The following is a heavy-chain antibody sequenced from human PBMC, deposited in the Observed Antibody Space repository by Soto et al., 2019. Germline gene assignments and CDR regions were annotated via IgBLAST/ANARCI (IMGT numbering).Heavy chain of an antibody. J-gene: IGHJ6*02. CDR1: GDSINNYF. D-gene: IGHD5-18*01. Sequence: TLSLTCTISGDSINNYFWNWIWQSPGKGLEWIGYISYSGSTSYNPSLQSRVTISSDTSKNQFSLELSSVTAADTAVYYCARARQRDTGRGLDVWGQGATVTVSS. CDR2: ISYSGST. V-gene: IGHV4-59*01. CDR3: ARARQRDTGRGLDV.